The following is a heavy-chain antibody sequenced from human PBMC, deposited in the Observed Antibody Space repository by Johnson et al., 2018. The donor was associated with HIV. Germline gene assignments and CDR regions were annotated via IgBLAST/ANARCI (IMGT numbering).Heavy chain of an antibody. D-gene: IGHD5-24*01. J-gene: IGHJ3*02. CDR2: ISGDAGST. Sequence: VQLVESGGGLVQPGGSLTLSCAASGFTFSNYAMSWVRRAPGKGLEWVSTISGDAGSTYYADSVRGRFTLPRDNSENTLYLQMNSLRAEDTAVYYCAREGGDGYSPSAFDIWGQGTMVTVSS. V-gene: IGHV3-23*04. CDR1: GFTFSNYA. CDR3: AREGGDGYSPSAFDI.